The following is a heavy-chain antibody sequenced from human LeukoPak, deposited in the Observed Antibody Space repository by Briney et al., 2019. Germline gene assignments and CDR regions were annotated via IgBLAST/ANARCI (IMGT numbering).Heavy chain of an antibody. CDR2: IKRDGNEK. Sequence: GGSLRLSCAASGFTVSRNFMNWVRQAPGKGLEWVANIKRDGNEKNYVDSVKGRFSISRDNAKNSLYLQMDSLRAEDTAVYYCAKEGAYPIITYDSWGQGALVTVSS. J-gene: IGHJ5*01. CDR1: GFTVSRNF. CDR3: AKEGAYPIITYDS. V-gene: IGHV3-7*01. D-gene: IGHD3-10*01.